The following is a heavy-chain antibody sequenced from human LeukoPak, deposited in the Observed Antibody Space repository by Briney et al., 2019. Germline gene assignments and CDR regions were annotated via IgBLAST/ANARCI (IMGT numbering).Heavy chain of an antibody. V-gene: IGHV1-18*01. J-gene: IGHJ4*02. Sequence: ASVTISCKASGYIFSKYDISWVRQAPGQGLEWMGWISVHNGNPNYAQKLQGRVTMTTDTSTSTHYMELRSLRSDDTAVYYCARDVGAVAGYNFDYWGQGTLVTVSS. D-gene: IGHD6-19*01. CDR2: ISVHNGNP. CDR3: ARDVGAVAGYNFDY. CDR1: GYIFSKYD.